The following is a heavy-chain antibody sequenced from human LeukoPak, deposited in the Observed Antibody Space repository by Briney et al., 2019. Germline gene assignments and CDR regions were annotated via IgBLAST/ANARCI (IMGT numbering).Heavy chain of an antibody. Sequence: SETLSLTCAVYGGSFSGFYWSWIRQPPGKGLEWIGEINHSGSTNYNPSLKSRVSISVDTPKKQFSLKLSPVTAADTAVYYCARVPYDAFDYWGQGTLVTVSS. CDR2: INHSGST. V-gene: IGHV4-34*01. J-gene: IGHJ4*02. D-gene: IGHD5-12*01. CDR1: GGSFSGFY. CDR3: ARVPYDAFDY.